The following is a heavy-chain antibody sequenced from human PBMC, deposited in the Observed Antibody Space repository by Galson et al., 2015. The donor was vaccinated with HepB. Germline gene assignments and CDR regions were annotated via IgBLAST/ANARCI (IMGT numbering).Heavy chain of an antibody. J-gene: IGHJ3*02. CDR3: AKSSGNWLGAFDI. CDR1: GFTFSSYA. V-gene: IGHV3-23*01. Sequence: SLRLSCAASGFTFSSYAMSWVRQAPGKGLEWVSGISGSGDSTYYVDSAKGRFTVSRDNSKNTLYLQMNSLRAEDTAVYYCAKSSGNWLGAFDIWGQGTMVTVSS. D-gene: IGHD4-23*01. CDR2: ISGSGDST.